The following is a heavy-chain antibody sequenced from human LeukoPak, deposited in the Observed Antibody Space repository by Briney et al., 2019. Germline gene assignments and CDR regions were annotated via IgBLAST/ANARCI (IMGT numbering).Heavy chain of an antibody. V-gene: IGHV3-30*18. J-gene: IGHJ6*02. Sequence: GGSLRLSCAASGFTFSSYGMHWVRQAPGKGLEWVALISYDGSNKYYADSVKGRFTISRDNSKNTLYLQMNRLRAEDTAVYYCAKRTKVGATTYYYFGMDVWGQGTTVIVSS. CDR3: AKRTKVGATTYYYFGMDV. CDR2: ISYDGSNK. CDR1: GFTFSSYG. D-gene: IGHD1-26*01.